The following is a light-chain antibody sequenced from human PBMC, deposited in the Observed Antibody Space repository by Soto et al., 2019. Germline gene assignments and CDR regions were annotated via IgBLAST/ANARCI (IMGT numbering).Light chain of an antibody. Sequence: DIQMTQSPSSLSASVGDRVTITCRASQSISNYLNWYQQKPGKVPKLLIYAASILQCRVPSRFSGSGYGTDFTLTISSLQPEDFASYYCQQSYSTSLVTFGQGTGLEIK. J-gene: IGKJ5*01. CDR2: AAS. CDR1: QSISNY. V-gene: IGKV1-39*01. CDR3: QQSYSTSLVT.